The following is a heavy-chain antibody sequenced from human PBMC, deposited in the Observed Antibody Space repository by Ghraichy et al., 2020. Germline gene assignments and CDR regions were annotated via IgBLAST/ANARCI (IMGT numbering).Heavy chain of an antibody. CDR3: ARQVIVVVITTYYYGMDV. Sequence: SQTLSLTCTVSGGSISSSSYYWGWIRRPPGKGLEWIGSIYYSGSTYYNPSLKSRVTISVDTSKNQFSLKLSSVTAADTAVYYCARQVIVVVITTYYYGMDVWGQGTTVTVSS. D-gene: IGHD3-22*01. CDR1: GGSISSSSYY. CDR2: IYYSGST. V-gene: IGHV4-39*01. J-gene: IGHJ6*02.